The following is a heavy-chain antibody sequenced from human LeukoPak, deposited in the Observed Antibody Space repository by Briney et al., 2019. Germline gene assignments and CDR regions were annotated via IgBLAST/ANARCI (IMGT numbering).Heavy chain of an antibody. CDR1: GYTFTSYY. CDR2: INPSGGST. D-gene: IGHD1-26*01. Sequence: GASVKVSCKASGYTFTSYYMHWVRQAPGQGLEWMGIINPSGGSTSYAQKFQGRVTMTRDTSTSTVYMELSSLRSEDTAVYYCARDLGLGGYYDLPYYYGMDVWGQGTTVTVSS. V-gene: IGHV1-46*01. J-gene: IGHJ6*02. CDR3: ARDLGLGGYYDLPYYYGMDV.